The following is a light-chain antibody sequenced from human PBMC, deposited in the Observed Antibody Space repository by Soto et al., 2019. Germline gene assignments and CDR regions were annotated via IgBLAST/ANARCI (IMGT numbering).Light chain of an antibody. CDR3: QQYNSYSGT. Sequence: DIQMTQSPSTLXASVGDRVTXXXXASQSISSWLAWYQQKPGKAPKLLIYDASSLESGVPSRFSGSGSGTEFTLTISSLQPDDFATYYCQQYNSYSGTFGQGTKVEIK. CDR2: DAS. J-gene: IGKJ1*01. V-gene: IGKV1-5*01. CDR1: QSISSW.